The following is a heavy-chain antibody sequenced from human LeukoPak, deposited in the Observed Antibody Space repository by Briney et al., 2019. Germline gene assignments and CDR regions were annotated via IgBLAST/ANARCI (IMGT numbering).Heavy chain of an antibody. CDR2: IIGSGGST. CDR1: GFTFSSYA. D-gene: IGHD3-3*01. Sequence: GGCLRLSCAASGFTFSSYAMSWVRQAPGKGLEWVSAIIGSGGSTYYADSVKGRFTISRDNSKNTLYLQMNSLRAEDTAVYYCAKDILEIFGVVIGTFDYWGQGTLVTVSS. V-gene: IGHV3-23*01. CDR3: AKDILEIFGVVIGTFDY. J-gene: IGHJ4*02.